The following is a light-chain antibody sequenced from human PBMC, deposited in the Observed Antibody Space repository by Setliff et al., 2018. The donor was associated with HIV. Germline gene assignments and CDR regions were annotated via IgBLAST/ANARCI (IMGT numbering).Light chain of an antibody. CDR1: HTISSKS. CDR3: QQYGTSRWT. Sequence: DIVLTQSPGTLSLSAGERATLSCRASHTISSKSIAWYQLKPGQAPRLLMYGASTRASGIPDRFSGGGSGTDFTLTISRLESEDFALYYCQQYGTSRWTFGQGTKVDIK. CDR2: GAS. V-gene: IGKV3-20*01. J-gene: IGKJ1*01.